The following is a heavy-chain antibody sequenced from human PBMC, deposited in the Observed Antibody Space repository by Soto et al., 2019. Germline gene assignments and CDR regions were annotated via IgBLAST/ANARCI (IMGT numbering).Heavy chain of an antibody. D-gene: IGHD2-2*01. CDR3: ARSQGSSTSLEIYYYYYYGMDV. CDR1: GGPFSSYA. J-gene: IGHJ6*02. CDR2: IIPISGTA. V-gene: IGHV1-69*01. Sequence: QVQLVQSGAEVKKPGSSVKVSCKASGGPFSSYAISWVRQAPGQGLEWMGGIIPISGTANYAQKCQGRVTITADESTSTAYMELSSLRSEDTAVYYCARSQGSSTSLEIYYYYYYGMDVWGQGTTVTVSS.